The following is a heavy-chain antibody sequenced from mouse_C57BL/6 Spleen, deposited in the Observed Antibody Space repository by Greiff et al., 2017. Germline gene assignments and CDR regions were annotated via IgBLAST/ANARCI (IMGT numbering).Heavy chain of an antibody. J-gene: IGHJ2*01. CDR1: GYTFTSYW. D-gene: IGHD2-4*01. Sequence: VQLQQSGTVLARPGASVKMSCKTSGYTFTSYWMHWVKQRPGQGLEWIGAIYPGNSDTSYNQKFKGKAKLTAVTSASTAYMELSSLTNEDSAVYYCTRSRGLRRRKDLDYWGQGTTLPVSS. CDR3: TRSRGLRRRKDLDY. CDR2: IYPGNSDT. V-gene: IGHV1-5*01.